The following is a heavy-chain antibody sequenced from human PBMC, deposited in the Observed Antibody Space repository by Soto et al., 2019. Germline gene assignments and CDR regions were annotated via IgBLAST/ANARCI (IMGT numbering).Heavy chain of an antibody. CDR3: ARPSGQLGQYSALPDN. J-gene: IGHJ4*02. CDR2: IIPIFNTP. V-gene: IGHV1-69*13. Sequence: SVKVSCKASGGTFSSYTFAWVRQAPGQGLEWMGGIIPIFNTPLYAQKFQGRVTISADEFKATVYVELNSLTSEDTAVYYCARPSGQLGQYSALPDNWGQGTLVTVSS. CDR1: GGTFSSYT. D-gene: IGHD5-12*01.